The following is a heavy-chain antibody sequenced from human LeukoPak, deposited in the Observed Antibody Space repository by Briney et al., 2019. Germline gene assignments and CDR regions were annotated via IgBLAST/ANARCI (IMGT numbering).Heavy chain of an antibody. CDR1: GGSISSSSYY. Sequence: SETLSLTCTVSGGSISSSSYYWGWIRQPPGKGLEWIGSIYYSGSTYYNPSLKSRVTISVDTSKNQFSLKLSSVTAADTAVYYCARLLGSGSYYTPYYFDYWGQGTLVTVSS. V-gene: IGHV4-39*01. J-gene: IGHJ4*02. CDR2: IYYSGST. CDR3: ARLLGSGSYYTPYYFDY. D-gene: IGHD3-10*01.